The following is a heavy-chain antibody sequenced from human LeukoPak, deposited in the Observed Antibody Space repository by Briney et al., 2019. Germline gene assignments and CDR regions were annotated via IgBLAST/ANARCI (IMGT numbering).Heavy chain of an antibody. CDR1: GFTVISNY. V-gene: IGHV3-30*03. D-gene: IGHD3-9*01. CDR3: AREKGYDILTGYYRNAFDI. J-gene: IGHJ3*02. Sequence: GGSLRLSCEASGFTVISNYMSWVRQTPGKGLDWVALISYDGSNNYYADSVKGRFTISRDNSKNTLYLQMNSLRAEDTAVYYCAREKGYDILTGYYRNAFDIWGQGTMVTVSS. CDR2: ISYDGSNN.